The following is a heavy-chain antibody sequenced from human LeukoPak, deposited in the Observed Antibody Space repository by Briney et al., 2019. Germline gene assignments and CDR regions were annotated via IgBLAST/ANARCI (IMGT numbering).Heavy chain of an antibody. CDR3: AKLEVGRFDP. Sequence: SETLSLTCTVSGASISSHYWCWIRQSPGTGLEWIGDIYYRGSTTYNPSLESRLSISLDTSRNQFSLNLSSVTAADTAVYYCAKLEVGRFDPWGQGILVTVSS. D-gene: IGHD7-27*01. V-gene: IGHV4-59*11. CDR2: IYYRGST. J-gene: IGHJ5*02. CDR1: GASISSHY.